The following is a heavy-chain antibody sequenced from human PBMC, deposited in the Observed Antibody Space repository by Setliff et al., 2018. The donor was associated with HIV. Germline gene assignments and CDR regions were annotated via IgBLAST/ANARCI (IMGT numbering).Heavy chain of an antibody. CDR1: GFIFGDND. CDR2: IRSKAYGGTT. D-gene: IGHD5-18*01. Sequence: PGGSLRLSCTASGFIFGDNDMSWVRQAPGKGLEWVGSIRSKAYGGTTEYAASVKGRFTISRDDSKSIAYLQMNSLKTEDTAVYYCTRLRGYSYGLASYYHYYMDVWGKGTTVTVSS. CDR3: TRLRGYSYGLASYYHYYMDV. J-gene: IGHJ6*03. V-gene: IGHV3-49*04.